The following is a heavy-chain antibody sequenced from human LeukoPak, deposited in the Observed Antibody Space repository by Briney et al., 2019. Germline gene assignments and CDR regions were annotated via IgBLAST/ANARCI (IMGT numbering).Heavy chain of an antibody. CDR2: IDPGDSDI. CDR1: GYSFTSYW. CDR3: ARQNGIVGAAAGPFDY. D-gene: IGHD6-13*01. J-gene: IGHJ4*02. Sequence: GESLKISCKGSGYSFTSYWIGWVRQMPGKGPEWMGIIDPGDSDIRYGPSFQGQVTMSVDRSISTAYLQWRSLKASDTAMYYCARQNGIVGAAAGPFDYWGQGILVTVSS. V-gene: IGHV5-51*01.